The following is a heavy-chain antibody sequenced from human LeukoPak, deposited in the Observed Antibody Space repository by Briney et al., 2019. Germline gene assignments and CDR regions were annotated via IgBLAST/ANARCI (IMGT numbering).Heavy chain of an antibody. D-gene: IGHD3-3*01. CDR2: SGSGGST. CDR1: GFTFSSYA. J-gene: IGHJ4*02. CDR3: AREYPYEY. V-gene: IGHV3-23*01. Sequence: GGSLRLSCATSGFTFSSYAMSWVRQAPGKGLEWVSVSGSGGSTYYADSVKGRFTISRDNAKNSLYLQMNSLRAEDTAVYYCAREYPYEYWGQGTLVTVSS.